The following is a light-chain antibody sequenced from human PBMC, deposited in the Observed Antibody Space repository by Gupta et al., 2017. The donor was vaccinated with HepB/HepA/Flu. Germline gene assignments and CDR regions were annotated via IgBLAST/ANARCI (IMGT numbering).Light chain of an antibody. J-gene: IGKJ1*01. CDR2: RAS. CDR3: QQEVGTSAT. Sequence: DIQMTQSPSTPSASVGDRVTITCRGSQSISSWFAWFQQKPGQAPKLLMERASRVAGGVPSRLSSSASAADITLIISSVQPDDFVTYCCQQEVGTSATFGQGTKVEIK. CDR1: QSISSW. V-gene: IGKV1-5*03.